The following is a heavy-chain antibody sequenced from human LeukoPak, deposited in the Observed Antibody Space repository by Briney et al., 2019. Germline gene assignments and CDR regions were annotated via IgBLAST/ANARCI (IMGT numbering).Heavy chain of an antibody. CDR3: AKDISVGIVAEPVAMVSPLDV. V-gene: IGHV3-9*01. D-gene: IGHD2-2*01. J-gene: IGHJ3*01. CDR2: ITWNSHSI. Sequence: GGSLRLSCAASGLTFDDYDMHWVRQAPGKGLEWVSGITWNSHSIAYADSGKGRFTISRDNAKNSLYLQMNSLRAEDTALYYCAKDISVGIVAEPVAMVSPLDVWGQGTMVTVSS. CDR1: GLTFDDYD.